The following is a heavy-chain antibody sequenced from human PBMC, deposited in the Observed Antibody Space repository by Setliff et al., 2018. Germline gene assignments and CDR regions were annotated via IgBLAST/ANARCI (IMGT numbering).Heavy chain of an antibody. V-gene: IGHV1-69*05. Sequence: SVKVSCKASGGTFSNFAISWVRQAPGQGFEWLGGIIPMFRTPEYARKFQGQVTMTRDTSITTAYMEISSLTSDDTAVYYCARDLFSSSWYDHWGQGTQVTVSS. D-gene: IGHD6-19*01. CDR2: IIPMFRTP. CDR1: GGTFSNFA. CDR3: ARDLFSSSWYDH. J-gene: IGHJ5*02.